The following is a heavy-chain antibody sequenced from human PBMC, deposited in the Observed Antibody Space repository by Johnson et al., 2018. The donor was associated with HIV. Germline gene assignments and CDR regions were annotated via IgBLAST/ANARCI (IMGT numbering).Heavy chain of an antibody. CDR3: TTEGDAFDI. Sequence: VQLVESGGGLVKPGGSLRLSCRASGFPFSNAWMNWVRQAPGKGLEWVGRLKSKVDGGTTDYAAPVKDRFTISRDDSKNTLYLQMSSLRTEDAAVYYCTTEGDAFDIWGQGTVVIVSS. CDR2: LKSKVDGGTT. J-gene: IGHJ3*02. CDR1: GFPFSNAW. V-gene: IGHV3-15*01.